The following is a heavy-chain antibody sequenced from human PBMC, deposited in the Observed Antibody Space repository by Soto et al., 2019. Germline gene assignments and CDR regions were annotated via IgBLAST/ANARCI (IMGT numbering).Heavy chain of an antibody. CDR3: ARGPGGPDGPGDY. V-gene: IGHV1-3*01. Sequence: QVQLVQSGAEVKKPGASVKVSFKASGYTFTSYAVHWVRQAPGQGLEWMGWINAGNGNTKYSQKFQGRVTITRDTSASTAYMELSSLRSEDTAVYYCARGPGGPDGPGDYWGQGTLVTVSS. CDR1: GYTFTSYA. D-gene: IGHD2-15*01. J-gene: IGHJ4*02. CDR2: INAGNGNT.